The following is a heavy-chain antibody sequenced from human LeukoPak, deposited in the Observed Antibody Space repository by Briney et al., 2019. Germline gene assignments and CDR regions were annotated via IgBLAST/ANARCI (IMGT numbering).Heavy chain of an antibody. CDR2: ISYDGRNK. J-gene: IGHJ5*02. V-gene: IGHV3-30*03. CDR3: ARVRTYSNSYYDFDP. CDR1: GFTFSTYG. D-gene: IGHD6-13*01. Sequence: GGSLRLSCAASGFTFSTYGMHWVRQAPGKGLEWVAVISYDGRNKYYADSVKGRFTISRDNAKNSLHLLMNSLRVEDTGVYYCARVRTYSNSYYDFDPWGQGTLVTVSS.